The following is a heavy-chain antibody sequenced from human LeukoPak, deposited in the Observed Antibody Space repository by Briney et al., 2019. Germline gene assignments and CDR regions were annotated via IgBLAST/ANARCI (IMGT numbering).Heavy chain of an antibody. Sequence: GASVKVSCKASGYTFTSYDINWVRQATGQGLEWMGWMNPNSGNTGYAQKFQGRVTMTRNTSISTAYMELSSLRSEDTAVYYCARVVKRGTYYYGSGSYFRFDPWGQGTLVTVPS. J-gene: IGHJ5*01. CDR3: ARVVKRGTYYYGSGSYFRFDP. V-gene: IGHV1-8*01. D-gene: IGHD3-10*01. CDR1: GYTFTSYD. CDR2: MNPNSGNT.